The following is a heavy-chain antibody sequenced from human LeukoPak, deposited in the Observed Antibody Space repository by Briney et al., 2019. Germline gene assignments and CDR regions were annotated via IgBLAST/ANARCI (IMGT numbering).Heavy chain of an antibody. CDR3: ARDLINRAIGY. D-gene: IGHD2/OR15-2a*01. CDR2: LNPSGGSS. J-gene: IGHJ4*02. V-gene: IGHV1-46*01. CDR1: GYTVTSYY. Sequence: ASVKVSCKASGYTVTSYYMHWVRQAPGQGLEWMAILNPSGGSSSYAQKFQGRATLTRATSTSTVYMELSSLRSEDTAVYYCARDLINRAIGYWGQGTLVTVSS.